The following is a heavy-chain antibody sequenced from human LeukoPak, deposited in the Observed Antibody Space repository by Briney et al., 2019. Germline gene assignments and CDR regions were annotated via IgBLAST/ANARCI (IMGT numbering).Heavy chain of an antibody. V-gene: IGHV1-2*02. CDR2: INPNSGGT. J-gene: IGHJ4*02. D-gene: IGHD3-16*02. CDR3: ATGEYYDYVWGSYRYDYFDY. CDR1: GYTFTGYY. Sequence: ASVRVSCKASGYTFTGYYMHWVRPAPGQGLAGMGWINPNSGGTNYAQKFQGRVTMTRDTSISTAYMELSRLRSDDTAVYYCATGEYYDYVWGSYRYDYFDYWGQGTLVTVSS.